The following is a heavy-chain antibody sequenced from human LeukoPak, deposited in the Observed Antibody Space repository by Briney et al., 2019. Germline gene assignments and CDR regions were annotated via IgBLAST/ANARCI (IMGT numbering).Heavy chain of an antibody. Sequence: SETLSLTCAVSGYSISSGYYWGWIRQPPGKGQEWIGSIYHSGSTYYNPSLKSRVTISVDTSKNQFSLKLSSVTAADTAVYYGARPNLGYYFDAFYVRGQATMVSFSS. CDR2: IYHSGST. J-gene: IGHJ3*01. CDR1: GYSISSGYY. V-gene: IGHV4-38-2*01. D-gene: IGHD3-22*01. CDR3: ARPNLGYYFDAFYV.